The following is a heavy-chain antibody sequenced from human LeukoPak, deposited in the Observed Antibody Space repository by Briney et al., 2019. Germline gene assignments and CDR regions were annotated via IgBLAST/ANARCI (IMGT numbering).Heavy chain of an antibody. CDR2: INHSGST. CDR1: GGSFSGYY. CDR3: ARGDDYYNSSGYKYFDY. D-gene: IGHD3-22*01. J-gene: IGHJ4*02. V-gene: IGHV4-34*01. Sequence: SETLSLTRAVYGGSFSGYYWSWIRQPPGKGLEWIGEINHSGSTNYNPSLKSRVTISVDTSKNQFSLKLSSVTAADTAVYYCARGDDYYNSSGYKYFDYWGQGTLVTVSS.